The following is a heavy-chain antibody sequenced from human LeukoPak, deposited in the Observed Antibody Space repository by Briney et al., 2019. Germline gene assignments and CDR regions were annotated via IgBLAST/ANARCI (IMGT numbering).Heavy chain of an antibody. Sequence: PGGSLRLSCVVSGFTFSRNSMNWVRQAPGKGLEWVSYISSSSSTTYYADSVKGRFTISRDNAKNSLYLQMNSLRDEDTAVYYCTRDPYDYVWGSLEDYWGQGTLVTVSS. CDR1: GFTFSRNS. CDR3: TRDPYDYVWGSLEDY. V-gene: IGHV3-48*02. CDR2: ISSSSSTT. J-gene: IGHJ4*02. D-gene: IGHD3-16*01.